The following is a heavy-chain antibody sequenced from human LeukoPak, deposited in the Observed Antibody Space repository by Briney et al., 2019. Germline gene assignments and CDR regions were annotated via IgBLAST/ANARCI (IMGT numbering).Heavy chain of an antibody. CDR2: IYTSGTT. CDR3: VREGGGSGWYNWFDP. V-gene: IGHV4-61*02. D-gene: IGHD6-13*01. Sequence: SQTLSLTCTVSGDSTSSGSYYWSWIRQPAGKGLEWIGRIYTSGTTDYSPFLKSRVTISLDTSKNQLSLKLTSVTAADTAMYYCVREGGGSGWYNWFDPWGQGTLVTV. J-gene: IGHJ5*02. CDR1: GDSTSSGSYY.